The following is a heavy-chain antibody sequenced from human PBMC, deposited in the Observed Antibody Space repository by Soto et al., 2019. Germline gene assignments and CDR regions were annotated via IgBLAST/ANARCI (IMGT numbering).Heavy chain of an antibody. D-gene: IGHD6-19*01. CDR2: ISGSGGST. Sequence: PGGSLRLSCAASGFTFSSYAMSWVRQAPWKGLEWVSAISGSGGSTYYADSVKGRFTISRDNSKNTLYLQMNSLRAEDTAVYYCAKPPSSFYEYSSGWYGQRSMDVWGQGTTVTVSS. J-gene: IGHJ6*02. V-gene: IGHV3-23*01. CDR1: GFTFSSYA. CDR3: AKPPSSFYEYSSGWYGQRSMDV.